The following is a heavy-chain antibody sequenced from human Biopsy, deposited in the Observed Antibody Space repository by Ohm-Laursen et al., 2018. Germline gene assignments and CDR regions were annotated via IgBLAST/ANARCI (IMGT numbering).Heavy chain of an antibody. D-gene: IGHD6-13*01. CDR1: GFSLSARGMC. V-gene: IGHV2-70*11. CDR2: VDWDDYK. J-gene: IGHJ6*02. Sequence: TQTLTLTCSFSGFSLSARGMCVSWIRQAPGKALEWLARVDWDDYKDYRASLQTKLSISKDTSNDQVVLTVNNVDPADTTTYYCARTPILIVSAGLVYRHRRHLQGMDVWGQGIAVTVS. CDR3: ARTPILIVSAGLVYRHRRHLQGMDV.